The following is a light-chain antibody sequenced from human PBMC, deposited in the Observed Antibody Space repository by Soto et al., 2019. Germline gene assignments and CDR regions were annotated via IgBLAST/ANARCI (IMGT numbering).Light chain of an antibody. Sequence: QSALTQPASVSGSPGQSITISCTGTSSDVGGYTYVSWYQQHPGKAPKLMIYDVSNRPSGVSNRFSGSKSANTASLTISGLQAEDEADYYCSSYTGSSTLYVFGTGTKVTVL. CDR2: DVS. V-gene: IGLV2-14*01. CDR1: SSDVGGYTY. J-gene: IGLJ1*01. CDR3: SSYTGSSTLYV.